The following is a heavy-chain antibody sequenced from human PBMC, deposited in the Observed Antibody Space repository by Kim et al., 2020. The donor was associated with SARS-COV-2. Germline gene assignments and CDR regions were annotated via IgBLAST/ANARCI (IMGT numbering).Heavy chain of an antibody. CDR2: IYYSGST. CDR3: ARDLRFGELFGRNDAFDI. D-gene: IGHD3-10*01. CDR1: GGSISSGGYY. Sequence: SETLSLTCTVSGGSISSGGYYWSWIRQHPGKGLEWIGYIYYSGSTYYNPSLKSRVTISVDTSKNQFSLKLSSVTAADTAVYYCARDLRFGELFGRNDAFDIWGQGTMVTVSS. J-gene: IGHJ3*02. V-gene: IGHV4-31*03.